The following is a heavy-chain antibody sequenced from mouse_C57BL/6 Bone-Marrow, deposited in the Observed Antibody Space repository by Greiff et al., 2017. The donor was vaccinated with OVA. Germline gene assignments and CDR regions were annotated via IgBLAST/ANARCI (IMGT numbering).Heavy chain of an antibody. CDR2: IDPSDSCT. Sequence: VQLQQPGAELVMPGASVKLSCKASGYTFTSYWMHWVKQRPGQGLEWIGDIDPSDSCTTYNQKFKGKSTLTVDKSSSTAYMQLSSLTSEDSAVYYCAREECQDYAMDYWGQGTSVTVSS. V-gene: IGHV1-69*01. CDR1: GYTFTSYW. D-gene: IGHD3-2*02. J-gene: IGHJ4*01. CDR3: AREECQDYAMDY.